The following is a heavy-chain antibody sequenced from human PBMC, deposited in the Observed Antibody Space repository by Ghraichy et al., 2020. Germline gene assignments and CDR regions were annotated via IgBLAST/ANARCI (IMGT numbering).Heavy chain of an antibody. CDR2: TSSTSGNI. V-gene: IGHV3-21*01. D-gene: IGHD5-12*01. J-gene: IGHJ6*02. CDR1: GFALSAYS. Sequence: ETLSLTCAASGFALSAYSMNWVRQAAGKGLEWISSTSSTSGNIYYGDSVKGRFTIVRDNVKNSLYLQMDSLRPEDTAVYFCAREKRGFYYYAMDVWGQGTTVTVSS. CDR3: AREKRGFYYYAMDV.